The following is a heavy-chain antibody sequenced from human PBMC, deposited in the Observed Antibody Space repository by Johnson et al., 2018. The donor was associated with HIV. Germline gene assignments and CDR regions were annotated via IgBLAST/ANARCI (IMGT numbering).Heavy chain of an antibody. Sequence: VQLVESGGGVVQPGRSLRLSCAASGFTFSDYAIHWVRQAPGKGLEWVAVLSDDGSNKYYADSAKGRFPISRDNSENTLYLQMKSRRTADTAVYYCARDGDSDAFDIWGQGTVVTVSS. CDR3: ARDGDSDAFDI. J-gene: IGHJ3*02. CDR2: LSDDGSNK. D-gene: IGHD4-17*01. CDR1: GFTFSDYA. V-gene: IGHV3-30-3*01.